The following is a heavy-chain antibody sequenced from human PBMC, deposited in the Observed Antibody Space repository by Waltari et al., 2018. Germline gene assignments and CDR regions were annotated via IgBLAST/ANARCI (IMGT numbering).Heavy chain of an antibody. CDR3: AGPRGIHLWSFDD. V-gene: IGHV1-69*04. CDR2: IIPIIDTA. Sequence: QVQLVQSGAEVKRPGSSVKVSCKASGGTFNTYAINWVRQAPGLGLEWMGMIIPIIDTAGYAQKFQDRVTFTADRATGTAYMELSSLRPDDTGMYYCAGPRGIHLWSFDDWGQGTLVIVSS. CDR1: GGTFNTYA. J-gene: IGHJ4*02. D-gene: IGHD5-18*01.